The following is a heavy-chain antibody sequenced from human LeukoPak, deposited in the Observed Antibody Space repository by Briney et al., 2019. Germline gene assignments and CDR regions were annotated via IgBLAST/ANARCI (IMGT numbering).Heavy chain of an antibody. CDR1: GGSISSYY. J-gene: IGHJ3*02. D-gene: IGHD5-24*01. CDR2: IYYSGST. Sequence: SETLSLTCTVSGGSISSYYWSWLRQPPGKGLEWIGYIYYSGSTNYNPSLKSRVTISVDTSKNQFSLKLSSVTAADTAVYYCARQRRQLRDFDIWGQGTMVTVSS. V-gene: IGHV4-59*01. CDR3: ARQRRQLRDFDI.